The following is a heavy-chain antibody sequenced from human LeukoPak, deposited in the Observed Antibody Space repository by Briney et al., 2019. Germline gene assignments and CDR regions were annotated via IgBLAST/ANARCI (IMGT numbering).Heavy chain of an antibody. Sequence: ASVKVPCKVSGYTFTDYYMHWVQQAPGKGLEWMGLVDPEDGETIYAEKFQGRVTITADTSTDTAYMELSSLRSEDTAVYYCATSDSSGYYYLPDDYWGQGTLVTVSS. V-gene: IGHV1-69-2*01. D-gene: IGHD3-22*01. CDR2: VDPEDGET. J-gene: IGHJ4*02. CDR3: ATSDSSGYYYLPDDY. CDR1: GYTFTDYY.